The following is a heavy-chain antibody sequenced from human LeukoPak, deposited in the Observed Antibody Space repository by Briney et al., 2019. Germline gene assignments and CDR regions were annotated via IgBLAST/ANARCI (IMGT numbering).Heavy chain of an antibody. D-gene: IGHD4-11*01. CDR2: ISQSGNT. CDR3: VRSEIDDYSRY. V-gene: IGHV4-38-2*02. Sequence: SETLSLTCSVSGYSISSGYEWGWIRQPPGKRLEWIGSISQSGNTYDNLSLKSRVTMSVDTARNQFSLKLTSVTAADTAVYYCVRSEIDDYSRYWGRGMLVIVS. CDR1: GYSISSGYE. J-gene: IGHJ4*02.